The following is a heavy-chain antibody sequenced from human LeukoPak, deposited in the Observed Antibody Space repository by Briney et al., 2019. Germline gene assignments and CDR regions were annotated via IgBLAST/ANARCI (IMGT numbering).Heavy chain of an antibody. J-gene: IGHJ4*02. V-gene: IGHV6-1*01. CDR1: GDRVSSNSAA. CDR2: TYYRSQWYN. D-gene: IGHD6-19*01. CDR3: ARAGYSSGWSNFDY. Sequence: SQTLSLTCAISGDRVSSNSAAWNWIRQSPSRGLEWLGRTYYRSQWYNDYAVSVKTRITINPDTSKNQFSLQLNSVTPEDTAVYYCARAGYSSGWSNFDYWGQGTLVTVSS.